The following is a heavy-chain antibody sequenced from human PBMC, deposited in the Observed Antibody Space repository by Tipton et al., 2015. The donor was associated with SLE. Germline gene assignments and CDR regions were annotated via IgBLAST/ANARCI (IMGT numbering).Heavy chain of an antibody. Sequence: QSGPEVKKPGASVKVSCKASGYTFTSYYMHWVRQAPGQGLEWMGIISPSGGSTSYAQKFQGRVTMTRDTSTSTVYMELSSLRSEDTAVYYCAREGEYYDSILGAFDIWGQGTMVTVSS. V-gene: IGHV1-46*01. CDR3: AREGEYYDSILGAFDI. J-gene: IGHJ3*02. D-gene: IGHD3-22*01. CDR2: ISPSGGST. CDR1: GYTFTSYY.